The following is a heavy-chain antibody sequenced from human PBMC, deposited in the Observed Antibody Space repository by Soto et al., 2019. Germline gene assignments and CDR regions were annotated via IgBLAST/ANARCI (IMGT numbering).Heavy chain of an antibody. J-gene: IGHJ6*02. CDR3: ARLGGYCSGGSCYRAAIYYYYGMDV. V-gene: IGHV3-48*03. D-gene: IGHD2-15*01. CDR1: GFTFSSYE. Sequence: PGGSLRLSCAASGFTFSSYEMNWVRQAPGKGLEWVSYISSSGSTIYYADSVKGRFTISRDNAKNSLYLQMNSLRAEDTTVYYCARLGGYCSGGSCYRAAIYYYYGMDVWGQGTTVTVSS. CDR2: ISSSGSTI.